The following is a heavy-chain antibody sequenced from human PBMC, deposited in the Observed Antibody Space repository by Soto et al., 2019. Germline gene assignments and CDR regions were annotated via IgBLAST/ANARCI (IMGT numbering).Heavy chain of an antibody. CDR1: GYTFTNYH. CDR3: ALPKNTLGWYNF. V-gene: IGHV1-46*01. Sequence: QVQVVQSGAEVKKPGASVKVSCKTSGYTFTNYHVHWVRQAPGQGLEWMGAINPNGGSTTYAQHLPGRVPMTSESSTSTVYMEMGSLRSDDSAVYYCALPKNTLGWYNFWGQGTPVNVS. D-gene: IGHD6-19*01. J-gene: IGHJ4*02. CDR2: INPNGGST.